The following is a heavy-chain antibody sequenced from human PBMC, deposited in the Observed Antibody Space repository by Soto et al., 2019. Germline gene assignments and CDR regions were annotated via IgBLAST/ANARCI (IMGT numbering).Heavy chain of an antibody. CDR3: AREPGKTRAFDI. V-gene: IGHV3-11*01. Sequence: AVGSLRLSCAASGFTFSDYYMSWIRQAPGKGLEWVSYISSSGSTIYYADSVKGRFTISRDNAKNSLYLQMNSLRAEDTAVYYCAREPGKTRAFDIWGQGTMVTVSS. D-gene: IGHD1-1*01. J-gene: IGHJ3*02. CDR2: ISSSGSTI. CDR1: GFTFSDYY.